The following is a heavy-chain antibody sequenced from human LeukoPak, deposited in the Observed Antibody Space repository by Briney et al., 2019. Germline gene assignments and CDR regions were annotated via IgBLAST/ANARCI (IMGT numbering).Heavy chain of an antibody. J-gene: IGHJ4*02. D-gene: IGHD3-16*01. Sequence: SETLSLTCTVSGGSISDYYRGWIRQPPGKGLEWIGYFYNSGSSTYNPSLKSRVTTSVDTSKEQFSLKVNSVTAADTAVYYCTRGAGWLIDYWGQGILVTVSS. V-gene: IGHV4-59*01. CDR1: GGSISDYY. CDR2: FYNSGSS. CDR3: TRGAGWLIDY.